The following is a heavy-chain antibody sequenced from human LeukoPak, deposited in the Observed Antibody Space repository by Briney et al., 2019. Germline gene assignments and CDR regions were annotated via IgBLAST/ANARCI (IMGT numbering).Heavy chain of an antibody. D-gene: IGHD2-21*02. CDR2: ISSSSSTI. CDR3: AGTVTAITDY. CDR1: GFTFSSYS. J-gene: IGHJ4*02. V-gene: IGHV3-48*01. Sequence: GGSLRLSCAASGFTFSSYSMTWVRQAPGKGLEWVSYISSSSSTIYYADSVKGRFTISRDNAKNSLYLQMNSLRAEDTAVYYCAGTVTAITDYWGQGTLVTVSS.